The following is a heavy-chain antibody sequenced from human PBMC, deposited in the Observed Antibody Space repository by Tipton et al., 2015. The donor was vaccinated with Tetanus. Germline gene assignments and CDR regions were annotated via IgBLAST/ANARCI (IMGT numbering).Heavy chain of an antibody. V-gene: IGHV4-61*08. Sequence: TLSLTCTVSGGSVRSGDYDWNWIRQPPGKGLEWIGYVHYSGRANKSPSLKSRVTLSIDRSKNQFSLSLTSVTAADTAVYYCTRDAGDSGHWGQGTLVTVS. D-gene: IGHD2-21*02. CDR2: VHYSGRA. CDR1: GGSVRSGDYD. CDR3: TRDAGDSGH. J-gene: IGHJ4*02.